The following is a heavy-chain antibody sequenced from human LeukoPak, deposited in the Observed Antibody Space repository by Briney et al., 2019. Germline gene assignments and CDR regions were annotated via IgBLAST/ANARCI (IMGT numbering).Heavy chain of an antibody. J-gene: IGHJ4*02. CDR1: GFTFSSYS. Sequence: QAGGSLRLSCAASGFTFSSYSMNWVRQAPGKGLEWVSYISSSSSTIYYADSVKGRFTISRDNAKNSLYLQMNSLRAEDTAVYYCARSMVRGVTVYWGQGTLVTVSS. CDR2: ISSSSSTI. V-gene: IGHV3-48*04. CDR3: ARSMVRGVTVY. D-gene: IGHD3-10*01.